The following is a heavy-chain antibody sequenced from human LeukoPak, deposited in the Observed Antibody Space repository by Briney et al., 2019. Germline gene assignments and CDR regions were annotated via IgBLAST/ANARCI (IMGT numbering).Heavy chain of an antibody. CDR2: IIPIFGTA. D-gene: IGHD4-17*01. V-gene: IGHV1-69*13. CDR1: GGTFSSYA. CDR3: ARDIFHWGDYGDSFDY. J-gene: IGHJ4*02. Sequence: SVKVSCKASGGTFSSYAISWVRQAPGQGLEWMGGIIPIFGTANYAQKFQGRVTITADESTSTAYMELRSLRSDDTAVYYCARDIFHWGDYGDSFDYWGQGTLVTVSS.